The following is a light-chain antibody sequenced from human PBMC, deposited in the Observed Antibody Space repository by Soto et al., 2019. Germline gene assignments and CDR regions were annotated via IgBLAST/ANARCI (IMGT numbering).Light chain of an antibody. Sequence: QSVLTQPTSASGTPGQTVIISCSGSYSNIGSKTVNWYQQFPGSAPKLLVHSNYQRHSGVPDRFSASKSGTSASLAISGLQSEYEADYYCASWDASLSGVIFGGGTKLTVL. V-gene: IGLV1-44*01. CDR1: YSNIGSKT. J-gene: IGLJ2*01. CDR2: SNY. CDR3: ASWDASLSGVI.